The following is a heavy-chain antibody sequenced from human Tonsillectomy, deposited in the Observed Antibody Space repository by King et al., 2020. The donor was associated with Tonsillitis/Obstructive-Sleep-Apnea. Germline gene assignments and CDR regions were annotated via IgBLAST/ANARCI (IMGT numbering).Heavy chain of an antibody. CDR1: GFTFKTYW. D-gene: IGHD2-21*01. V-gene: IGHV3-7*04. J-gene: IGHJ3*02. CDR3: ARDPYCGGDCNFGAFDI. CDR2: IKQDGSEK. Sequence: VQLVESGGGLVQPGGSLRLSCAASGFTFKTYWMTWVRQAPGKGLEWVANIKQDGSEKHYVDSVKGRFTISRDNAENSLSLQMNSLRVEDTAVYFCARDPYCGGDCNFGAFDIWGHGTMVTVSS.